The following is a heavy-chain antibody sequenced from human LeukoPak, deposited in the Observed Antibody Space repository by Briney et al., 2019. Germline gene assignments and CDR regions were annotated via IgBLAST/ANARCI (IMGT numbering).Heavy chain of an antibody. CDR2: IKEAGSEK. J-gene: IGHJ4*02. V-gene: IGHV3-7*04. CDR1: GFTFSSYW. Sequence: GGSLRLSCATSGFTFSSYWMTWVRQAPGKGLEWVADIKEAGSEKHYVDSVEGRFINSRDNAKKSLDLQMNGLRAEDTAVYYCARGGWGVPDYWGQGTLVTVSS. D-gene: IGHD3-10*01. CDR3: ARGGWGVPDY.